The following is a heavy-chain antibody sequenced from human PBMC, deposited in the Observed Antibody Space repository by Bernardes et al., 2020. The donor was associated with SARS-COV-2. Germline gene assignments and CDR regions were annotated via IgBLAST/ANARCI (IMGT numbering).Heavy chain of an antibody. CDR2: INSDWTTT. V-gene: IGHV3-74*01. Sequence: GGGLSLSRGAPGFILSCHWMHWVRPAPGKGLVWGSSINSDWTTTNCADSVKGRFTISRDNAKNTLYLQMNSLRAEDTAVYYCAVATNSYYGMDVWGQGTTVTVSS. CDR3: AVATNSYYGMDV. J-gene: IGHJ6*02. D-gene: IGHD5-12*01. CDR1: GFILSCHW.